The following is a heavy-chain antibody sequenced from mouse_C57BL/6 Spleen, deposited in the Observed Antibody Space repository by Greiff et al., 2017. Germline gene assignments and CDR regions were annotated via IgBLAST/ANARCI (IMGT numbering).Heavy chain of an antibody. D-gene: IGHD2-3*01. CDR2: ISDGGSYT. J-gene: IGHJ4*01. V-gene: IGHV5-4*01. CDR1: GFTFSSYA. Sequence: DVMLVESGGGLVKPGGSLKLSCAASGFTFSSYAMSWVRQTPEKRLEWVATISDGGSYTYYPDNVQGRFTISRDNAKNNLYLQMSHLKSEDTAMYYCARDGGYWDYYAMDYGGQGTSVTVSS. CDR3: ARDGGYWDYYAMDY.